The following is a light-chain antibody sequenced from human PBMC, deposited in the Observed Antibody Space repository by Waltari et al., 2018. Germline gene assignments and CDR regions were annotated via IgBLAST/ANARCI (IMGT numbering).Light chain of an antibody. CDR2: DVS. V-gene: IGLV2-8*01. CDR3: SSYSDIKQRV. J-gene: IGLJ1*01. CDR1: ISDVGAYDY. Sequence: QSALTQPPSASGSPGQSVTISCTGSISDVGAYDYVSWYQQHPGKAPRLLIYDVSKGPAGVPYRFSGSKSGNTASLTVSGLQADDEADYYCSSYSDIKQRVFGTGTKVTVL.